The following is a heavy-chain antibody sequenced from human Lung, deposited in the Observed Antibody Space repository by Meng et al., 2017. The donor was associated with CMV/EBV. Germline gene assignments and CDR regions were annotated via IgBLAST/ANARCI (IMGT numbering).Heavy chain of an antibody. CDR1: GFNFSTYA. CDR2: ISCSGGPK. V-gene: IGHV3-23*01. CDR3: AKGARMAGAGSDY. J-gene: IGHJ4*02. D-gene: IGHD6-13*01. Sequence: SXAASGFNFSTYAMTWVRQAPGRGLEWVSSISCSGGPKYYAASVKGRFTVSRDNSKNTLFLQINSLRAEDTAVYYCAKGARMAGAGSDYWGQGTLVTVSS.